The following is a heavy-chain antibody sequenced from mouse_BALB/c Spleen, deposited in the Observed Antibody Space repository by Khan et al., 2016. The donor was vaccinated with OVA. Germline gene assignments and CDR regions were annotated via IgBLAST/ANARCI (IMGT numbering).Heavy chain of an antibody. Sequence: IQLVQSGTVLARPGASVKMSCKASGNTFTSYWIHWVKQRPGQGLEWIVAIYPGNSDTNYNQKFKGKAKLTAVTSTSTAYMERSSLTNEDSAVYYCTYDGYYVGWFAYWGQGTLVTVSA. CDR3: TYDGYYVGWFAY. D-gene: IGHD2-3*01. J-gene: IGHJ3*01. CDR1: GNTFTSYW. V-gene: IGHV1-5*01. CDR2: IYPGNSDT.